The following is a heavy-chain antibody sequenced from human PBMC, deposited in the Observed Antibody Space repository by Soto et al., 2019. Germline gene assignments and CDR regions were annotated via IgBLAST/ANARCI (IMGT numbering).Heavy chain of an antibody. CDR1: GFTFRSFT. CDR2: ISSNSAYI. J-gene: IGHJ5*02. D-gene: IGHD4-4*01. CDR3: TSDASTDCCARCWLDP. Sequence: GGSLRPSCAASGFTFRSFTMNWVSQAPGKGLEWDSTISSNSAYIYYTDALRGCFTLSRDNAKNSLHLQLNRLRAEDTGVYCCTSDASTDCCARCWLDPWGPGTLVTVSS. V-gene: IGHV3-21*01.